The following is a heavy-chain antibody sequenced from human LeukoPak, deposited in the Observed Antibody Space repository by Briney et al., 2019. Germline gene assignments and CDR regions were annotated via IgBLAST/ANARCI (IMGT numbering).Heavy chain of an antibody. CDR1: GFTFSSYW. CDR2: IKQDGSEK. Sequence: GGSLRLSCAASGFTFSSYWMSWVRQAPGQGLEWVADIKQDGSEKYYVDSVKGRFTISRDNAKNSLYLQMNSLRAEDTAVYYCARLPYYDFWSGYLHYYYYYYMDVWGKGTTVTVSS. V-gene: IGHV3-7*01. D-gene: IGHD3-3*01. J-gene: IGHJ6*03. CDR3: ARLPYYDFWSGYLHYYYYYYMDV.